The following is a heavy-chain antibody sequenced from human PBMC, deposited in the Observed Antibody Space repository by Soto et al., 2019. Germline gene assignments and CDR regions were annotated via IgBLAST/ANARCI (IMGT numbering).Heavy chain of an antibody. Sequence: ELQLLESGGGLVQPGGSLRLSCTASGFPFINYAMTWVRQAPGKGLEWVSTLSSDGDTYYADSVKGRFTVSRDNSKGTLYLQMNSLRGDDTAVYFCAKDRGVLSIFGAVHLDFWGRGTLVTVSS. CDR3: AKDRGVLSIFGAVHLDF. D-gene: IGHD3-3*01. V-gene: IGHV3-23*01. CDR1: GFPFINYA. J-gene: IGHJ4*02. CDR2: LSSDGDT.